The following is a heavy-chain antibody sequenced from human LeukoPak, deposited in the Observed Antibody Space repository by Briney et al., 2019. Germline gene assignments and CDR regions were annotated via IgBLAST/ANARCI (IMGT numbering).Heavy chain of an antibody. Sequence: SETLSLTCTVSGGSISSAAYYWGWVRQPPGKGLDWIGSIYYTGTTYYSPSLQTRATLSFDTSKNQFSLKLTSVTAADSAVYFCARRPIAAGNNWFDPWGQGTLVTVSS. CDR1: GGSISSAAYY. V-gene: IGHV4-39*01. D-gene: IGHD6-13*01. CDR3: ARRPIAAGNNWFDP. CDR2: IYYTGTT. J-gene: IGHJ5*02.